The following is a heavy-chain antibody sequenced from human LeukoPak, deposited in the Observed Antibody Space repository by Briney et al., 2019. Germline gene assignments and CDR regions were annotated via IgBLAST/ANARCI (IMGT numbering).Heavy chain of an antibody. V-gene: IGHV3-15*01. D-gene: IGHD3-16*01. CDR2: IKSKTDGGTT. CDR3: TTDTSVMITFGGVY. Sequence: PGGSLRLSCAAPGFTFSNAWMSWVRQAPGKGLEWVGRIKSKTDGGTTDYAAPVKGRFTISRDDSKNTLYLQMNSLKTEDTAVYYCTTDTSVMITFGGVYWGQGTLVTVSS. CDR1: GFTFSNAW. J-gene: IGHJ4*02.